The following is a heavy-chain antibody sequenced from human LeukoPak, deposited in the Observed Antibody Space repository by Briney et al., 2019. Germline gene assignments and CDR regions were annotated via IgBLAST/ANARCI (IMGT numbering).Heavy chain of an antibody. CDR2: INHSGST. D-gene: IGHD3-3*01. J-gene: IGHJ4*02. Sequence: SETLSLTCAVYGGSFSGYYWSWIRQPPGKGLEWIGEINHSGSTNYNPPLKSRVTISVDTSKNQFSLKLSSVTAADTAVYYCARGPVLRFLEWCSKVFGKYYFDYWGQGTLVTVSS. CDR3: ARGPVLRFLEWCSKVFGKYYFDY. CDR1: GGSFSGYY. V-gene: IGHV4-34*01.